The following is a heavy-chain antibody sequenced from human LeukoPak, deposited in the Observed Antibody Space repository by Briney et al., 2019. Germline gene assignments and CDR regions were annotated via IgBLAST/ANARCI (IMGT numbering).Heavy chain of an antibody. CDR2: IYHSGST. D-gene: IGHD3-10*01. V-gene: IGHV4-38-2*02. CDR1: GYSISSGYY. J-gene: IGHJ2*01. CDR3: ATRYYGSGYWYFDL. Sequence: SETLSLTCTVSGYSISSGYYWGWIRQPPGKGLEWIGSIYHSGSTYYNPSLKSRVTISVDTSKNQFSLKLSSVTAADTAVYYCATRYYGSGYWYFDLWGRGTLVTVSS.